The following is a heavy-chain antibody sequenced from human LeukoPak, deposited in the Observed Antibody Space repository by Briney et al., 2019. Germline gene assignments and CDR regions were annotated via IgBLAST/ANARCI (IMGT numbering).Heavy chain of an antibody. J-gene: IGHJ4*02. CDR2: ISAYNGNT. CDR1: GYTFTSYG. D-gene: IGHD3-22*01. CDR3: ARDRDRYYYDSSGYYPGEY. V-gene: IGHV1-18*01. Sequence: ASVKVSCKASGYTFTSYGISWVRQAPGQGLEWMGWISAYNGNTNYAQRLQGRVTMTTDTSTSTAYMELRSLRSDDTAVYYCARDRDRYYYDSSGYYPGEYWGQGTLVTVSS.